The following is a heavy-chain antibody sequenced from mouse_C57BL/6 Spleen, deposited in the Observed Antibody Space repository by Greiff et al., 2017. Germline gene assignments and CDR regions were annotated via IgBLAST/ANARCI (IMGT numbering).Heavy chain of an antibody. CDR1: GYTFTSYW. CDR3: ARGTAQATPFDY. D-gene: IGHD3-2*02. J-gene: IGHJ2*01. Sequence: VQLQQPGAELVRPGSSVKLSCKASGYTFTSYWMHWVKQRPIQGLEWIGNIDPSDSETHYNQKFKDKATLTVDKSSSTAYMQLSSLTSEDSAVYYCARGTAQATPFDYWGQGTTLTVSS. V-gene: IGHV1-52*01. CDR2: IDPSDSET.